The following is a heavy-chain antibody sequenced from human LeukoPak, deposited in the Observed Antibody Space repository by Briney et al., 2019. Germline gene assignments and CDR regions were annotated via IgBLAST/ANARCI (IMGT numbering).Heavy chain of an antibody. CDR3: AREYYYGSGSYGSDY. V-gene: IGHV3-53*01. J-gene: IGHJ4*02. CDR1: GFTFNNYA. Sequence: GGSLRLSCAASGFTFNNYAMSWVRQAPGKGLEWVSVIYSGGSTYYADSVKGRFTISRDNSKNTLYLQMNSLRAEDTAVYYCAREYYYGSGSYGSDYWGQGTLVTVSS. CDR2: IYSGGST. D-gene: IGHD3-10*01.